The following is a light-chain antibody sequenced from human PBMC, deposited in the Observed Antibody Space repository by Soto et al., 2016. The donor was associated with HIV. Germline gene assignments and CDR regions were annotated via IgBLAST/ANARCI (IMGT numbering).Light chain of an antibody. J-gene: IGLJ2*01. V-gene: IGLV3-19*01. CDR1: SLRKYF. CDR3: NSRDNDRVL. CDR2: GKN. Sequence: SSELIQDPVVSVALGQTVKITCQGDSLRKYFATWYQQKPGQAPILVIYGKNKRPSGIPDRFSGSSSGNTGSLTISGAQAEDEADYYCNSRDNDRVLFGGGTKLTVL.